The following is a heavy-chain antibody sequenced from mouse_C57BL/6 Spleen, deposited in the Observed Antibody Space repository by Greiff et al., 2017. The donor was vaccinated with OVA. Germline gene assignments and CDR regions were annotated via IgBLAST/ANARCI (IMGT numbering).Heavy chain of an antibody. J-gene: IGHJ2*01. CDR3: ARDWDDYFDY. Sequence: VQLQQSGPELVKPGASVKISCKASGYSFTDYNMNWVKQSHGKSLEWIGDINPNNGGTSYNQKFKGKATLTVDKSSSTAYMELRSLTSEDSAVYYCARDWDDYFDYWGQGTTLTVSS. CDR1: GYSFTDYN. V-gene: IGHV1-18*01. CDR2: INPNNGGT. D-gene: IGHD4-1*01.